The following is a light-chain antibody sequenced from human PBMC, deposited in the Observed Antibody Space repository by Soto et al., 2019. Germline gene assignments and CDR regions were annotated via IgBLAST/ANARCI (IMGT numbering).Light chain of an antibody. CDR3: AKWDDSLRVYV. Sequence: QSVLPQPPSASGTPGQRVTISCSTSNSRSGSNYVYWYQQLPGTAPKLLIYRNDRRPSGVPDRFSGSKSGTSASLAISGLRSEDEADYYCAKWDDSLRVYVFGTGTKVPVL. CDR2: RND. V-gene: IGLV1-47*01. CDR1: NSRSGSNY. J-gene: IGLJ1*01.